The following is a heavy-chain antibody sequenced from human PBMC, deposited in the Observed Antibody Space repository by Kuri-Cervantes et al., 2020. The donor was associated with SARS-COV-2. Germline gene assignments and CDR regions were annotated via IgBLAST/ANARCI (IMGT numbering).Heavy chain of an antibody. CDR3: ARSQGYNWNYGWFDP. D-gene: IGHD1-7*01. J-gene: IGHJ5*02. V-gene: IGHV4-59*12. CDR1: GGSISSDY. CDR2: FYYSGTT. Sequence: SETLSLTCSVSGGSISSDYWSWIRQPPGKGLEWIGYFYYSGTTNYNPSLKSRVTISLDTSKNQFSLKLSSVTAADTAVYYCARSQGYNWNYGWFDPWGQGTLVTVSS.